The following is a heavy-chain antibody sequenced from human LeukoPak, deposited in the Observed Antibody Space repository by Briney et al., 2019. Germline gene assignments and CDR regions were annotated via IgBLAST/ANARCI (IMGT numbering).Heavy chain of an antibody. CDR1: GVSMNINNYY. D-gene: IGHD3-22*01. J-gene: IGHJ3*02. CDR2: ICYTGTT. CDR3: ARRSGITMIVVLISDAFDI. Sequence: AAETLSLTCTVSGVSMNINNYYWAWIRQSPGQGLEWLGRICYTGTTYYNPSLDHRVTISVDTSKNQFSLKLSSVTAADTAVYYCARRSGITMIVVLISDAFDIWGQGTMVTVSS. V-gene: IGHV4-39*01.